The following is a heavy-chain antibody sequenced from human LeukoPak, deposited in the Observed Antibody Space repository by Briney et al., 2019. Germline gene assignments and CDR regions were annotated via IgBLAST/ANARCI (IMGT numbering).Heavy chain of an antibody. CDR3: ARVQAPEAAGTSFDY. Sequence: SETLSLTCTVSGYSISSGYYWGWIRQPPGKGLEWIGSIYHSGSTYYNPSLKSRVTISVDTSKNQFSLKLSSVTAADTAVYYCARVQAPEAAGTSFDYWGQGTLVTVSS. V-gene: IGHV4-38-2*02. CDR1: GYSISSGYY. CDR2: IYHSGST. J-gene: IGHJ4*02. D-gene: IGHD6-13*01.